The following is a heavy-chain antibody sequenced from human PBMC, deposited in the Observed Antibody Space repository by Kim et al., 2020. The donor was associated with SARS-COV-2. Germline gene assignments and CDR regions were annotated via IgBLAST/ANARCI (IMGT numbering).Heavy chain of an antibody. J-gene: IGHJ6*03. V-gene: IGHV3-48*03. CDR2: ISSSGSTI. D-gene: IGHD3-3*01. Sequence: GGSLRLSCAASGFTFSSYEMNWVRQAPGKGLEWVSYISSSGSTIYYADSVKGRFTISRDNAKNSLYLQMNSLRAEDTAVYYCAREAGVGNFWSGYSTNYYMDVWGKGTTVTVSS. CDR1: GFTFSSYE. CDR3: AREAGVGNFWSGYSTNYYMDV.